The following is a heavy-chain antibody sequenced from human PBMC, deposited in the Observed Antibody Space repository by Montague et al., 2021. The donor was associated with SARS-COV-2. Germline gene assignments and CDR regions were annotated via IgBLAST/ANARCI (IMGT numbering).Heavy chain of an antibody. CDR3: ARLESTRGVIIRGAFHI. Sequence: SETLSLTCSVSGDSINNSRYYWGWLRQPPGKGLEWIGTIYYSGSAYYXPSLKSRVTISVDTSKDQFSLKLNSVTATDTAVYYCARLESTRGVIIRGAFHIWGQGTKVTVSS. CDR2: IYYSGSA. J-gene: IGHJ3*02. D-gene: IGHD3-10*01. CDR1: GDSINNSRYY. V-gene: IGHV4-39*01.